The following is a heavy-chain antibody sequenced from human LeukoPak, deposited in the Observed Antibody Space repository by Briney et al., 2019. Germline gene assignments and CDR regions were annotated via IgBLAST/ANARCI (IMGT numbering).Heavy chain of an antibody. V-gene: IGHV3-48*01. CDR3: VTSGTYRLDY. D-gene: IGHD1-26*01. CDR1: GFTFSSYN. J-gene: IGHJ4*02. CDR2: INTAGGSI. Sequence: GGSLRLSCAASGFTFSSYNMNWVRQAPGKGLEWVSSINTAGGSIFYADSVKGRFTISRDNAKNSLYLQMNSLRAEDTAVYYCVTSGTYRLDYWGQGSLVTVSS.